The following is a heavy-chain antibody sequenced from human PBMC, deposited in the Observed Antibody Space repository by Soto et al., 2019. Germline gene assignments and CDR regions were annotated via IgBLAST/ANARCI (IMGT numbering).Heavy chain of an antibody. Sequence: PGGSLRLSCAASGFTFSPYYMTWVRQAPGKGLEWVASIKNDGSEQYYVDSVKGRFTISRDNAKNSLYLQMNSLRAGDTALYYCSRENWFQDYWGQGTRVTVS. CDR1: GFTFSPYY. J-gene: IGHJ4*02. CDR3: SRENWFQDY. V-gene: IGHV3-7*03. D-gene: IGHD3-10*01. CDR2: IKNDGSEQ.